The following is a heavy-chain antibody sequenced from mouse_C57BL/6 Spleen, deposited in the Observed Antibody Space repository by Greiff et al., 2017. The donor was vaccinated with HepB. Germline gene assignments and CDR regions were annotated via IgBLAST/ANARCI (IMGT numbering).Heavy chain of an antibody. CDR3: ARVGDYDEGTWFAY. V-gene: IGHV1-55*01. CDR1: GYTFTSYW. D-gene: IGHD2-4*01. Sequence: QVQLQQSGAELVKPGASVKMSCKASGYTFTSYWITWVKQRPGQGLEWIGDIYPGSGSTNYNEKFKSKATLTVDTSSSTAYMQLSSLTSEDSAVYYWARVGDYDEGTWFAYWGQGTLVTVSA. CDR2: IYPGSGST. J-gene: IGHJ3*01.